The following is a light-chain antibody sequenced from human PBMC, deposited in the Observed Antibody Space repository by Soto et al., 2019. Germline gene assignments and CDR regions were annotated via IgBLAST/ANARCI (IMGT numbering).Light chain of an antibody. CDR3: QKYDGAPLT. V-gene: IGKV1-27*01. CDR1: QDINIY. CDR2: AAS. J-gene: IGKJ4*01. Sequence: DIQMTQSPSSLSASVGDRVTITCRAGQDINIYLAWYQQKPGKVPKLLISAASTLQSGVPSGFSGSGSGTDFTLTISSLQPEDVATYYCQKYDGAPLTVGGGTKLEIK.